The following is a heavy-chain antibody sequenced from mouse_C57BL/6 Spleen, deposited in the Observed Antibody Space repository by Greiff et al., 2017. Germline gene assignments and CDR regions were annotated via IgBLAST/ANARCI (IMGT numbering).Heavy chain of an antibody. Sequence: EVMLVESGGDLVKPGGSLKLSCAASGFTFSSYGMSWVRQTPDKRLEWGATISSGGSYTYYPDSVKGRFTISRDNANNTLYLQMSSLKSVDTAMCYCARHGLASYSQYYFDFWGQGPTLTVSS. D-gene: IGHD2-12*01. CDR2: ISSGGSYT. J-gene: IGHJ2*01. CDR1: GFTFSSYG. V-gene: IGHV5-6*02. CDR3: ARHGLASYSQYYFDF.